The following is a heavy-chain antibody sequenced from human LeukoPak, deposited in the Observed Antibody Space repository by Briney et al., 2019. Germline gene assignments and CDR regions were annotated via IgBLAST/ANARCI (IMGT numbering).Heavy chain of an antibody. CDR1: GYTFTSYY. V-gene: IGHV1-2*04. CDR3: AREHTDYYYGMDV. J-gene: IGHJ6*02. Sequence: ASVKVSCTASGYTFTSYYMHWVRQAPGQGLEWMGIINPSGGGTNYAQKFQGWVTMTRDTSISTAYMELSRLRSDDTAVYYCAREHTDYYYGMDVWGQGTTVTVSS. CDR2: INPSGGGT. D-gene: IGHD2-2*02.